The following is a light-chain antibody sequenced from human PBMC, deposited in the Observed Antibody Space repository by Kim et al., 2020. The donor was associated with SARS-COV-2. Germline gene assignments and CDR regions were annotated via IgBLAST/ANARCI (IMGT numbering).Light chain of an antibody. Sequence: GQPVTISSNGTSSTIGNEDYGSWYQQHPGKAPNLMIYDVIKRPSGVPDRFSGSKSGNTASLTISGLQAEDEADYYCCSYAGSYAIVFGGGTQLTVL. J-gene: IGLJ2*01. CDR2: DVI. CDR3: CSYAGSYAIV. V-gene: IGLV2-11*03. CDR1: SSTIGNEDY.